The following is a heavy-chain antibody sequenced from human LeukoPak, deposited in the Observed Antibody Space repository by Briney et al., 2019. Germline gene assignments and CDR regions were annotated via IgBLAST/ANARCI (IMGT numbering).Heavy chain of an antibody. D-gene: IGHD2-15*01. CDR2: ITGSGDGT. CDR3: AKWDQYCSLISCYTGLDS. CDR1: GFTFSNYD. Sequence: GGSLRLSCAASGFTFSNYDMTWVRQTPGKGLEWVSTITGSGDGTYYPDSVKGRFTISRDSSTNTLYLQMNSLRVEDTAMYYCAKWDQYCSLISCYTGLDSWGQGTLVTVSS. V-gene: IGHV3-23*01. J-gene: IGHJ4*02.